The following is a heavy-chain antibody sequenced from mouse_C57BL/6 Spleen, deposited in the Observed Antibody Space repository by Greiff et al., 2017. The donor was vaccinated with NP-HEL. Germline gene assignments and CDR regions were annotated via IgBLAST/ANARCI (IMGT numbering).Heavy chain of an antibody. V-gene: IGHV1-26*01. CDR3: ARSRYYGYASYYAMDY. CDR1: GYTFTDYY. CDR2: INPNNGGT. Sequence: EVQLQQSGPELVKPGASVKISCKASGYTFTDYYMNWVKQSHGKSLEWIGDINPNNGGTSYNQKFKGKATLTVDKSSSTAYMELRSLTSEDSAVYYCARSRYYGYASYYAMDYWGQGTSVTVSS. D-gene: IGHD2-2*01. J-gene: IGHJ4*01.